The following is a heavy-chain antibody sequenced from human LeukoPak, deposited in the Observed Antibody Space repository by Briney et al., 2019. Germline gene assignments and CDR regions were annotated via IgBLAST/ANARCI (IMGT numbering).Heavy chain of an antibody. CDR1: GGSISSGDYY. CDR2: IYYSGST. V-gene: IGHV4-30-4*01. J-gene: IGHJ4*02. Sequence: SETLSLTCTVSGGSISSGDYYWSWIRQPPGKGLEWIGYIYYSGSTYYNPSLKSRVTISVDTSKNQFSLKLSSVTAADTAVYYCAREVHIYCGSGSPLFDYWGQGTLVTVSS. CDR3: AREVHIYCGSGSPLFDY. D-gene: IGHD3-10*01.